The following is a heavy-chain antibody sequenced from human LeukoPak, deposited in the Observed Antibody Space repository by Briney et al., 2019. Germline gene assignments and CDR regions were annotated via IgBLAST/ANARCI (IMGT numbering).Heavy chain of an antibody. CDR2: INWKGGKT. J-gene: IGHJ6*04. V-gene: IGHV3-20*04. D-gene: IGHD3-10*02. CDR3: AELGITMIGGV. CDR1: GFTFDEFG. Sequence: GGSLRLSCEASGFTFDEFGMSWVRQASGKGLEWVSAINWKGGKTAYADSVKGRFTISRDNAKNALYLQMNSLRAEDTAVYYCAELGITMIGGVWGKGTTVTISS.